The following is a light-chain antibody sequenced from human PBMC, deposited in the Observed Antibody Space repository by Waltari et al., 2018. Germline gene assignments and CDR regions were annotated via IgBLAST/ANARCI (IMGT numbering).Light chain of an antibody. V-gene: IGLV2-11*01. Sequence: QSALTQPRPVSGSPGKSVTISRTGTIHGIGSDNYVHWSQHSPDIAPKLICYDVDRRPAGVPYRFAASRSGITASLTIAGLQSADEGDYYCCSYAGKYTFVFGGGTKLTV. CDR2: DVD. CDR1: IHGIGSDNY. J-gene: IGLJ2*01. CDR3: CSYAGKYTFV.